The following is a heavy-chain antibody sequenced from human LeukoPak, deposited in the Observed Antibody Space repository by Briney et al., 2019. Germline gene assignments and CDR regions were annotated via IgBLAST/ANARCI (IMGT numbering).Heavy chain of an antibody. CDR2: ISAYNGNT. V-gene: IGHV1-18*01. Sequence: ASVKDSCKASGYTFTSYGISWVRPAPGQGREWMGWISAYNGNTNYAQKLQGRVTMTTDTSTSTAYMELRSLRPDDTAVYYCARNQRTAAPFDYWGQGTLVTVSS. J-gene: IGHJ4*02. CDR1: GYTFTSYG. CDR3: ARNQRTAAPFDY. D-gene: IGHD1-14*01.